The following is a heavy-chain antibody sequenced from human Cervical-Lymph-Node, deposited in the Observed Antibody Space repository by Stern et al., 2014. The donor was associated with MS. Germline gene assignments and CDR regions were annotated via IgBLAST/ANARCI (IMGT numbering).Heavy chain of an antibody. CDR3: ARDEIGQTTTHYYYYGMDV. Sequence: VQLLESGAEVKKPGSSVKVSCKASGGTFSSQAISWVRQAPGQGLEWLGGIIPIFGAAHYAQKFQGRVTITADESTSTAYMELRSPRSEDTAVYYCARDEIGQTTTHYYYYGMDVWGQGTTVTVSS. V-gene: IGHV1-69*01. CDR1: GGTFSSQA. D-gene: IGHD1-1*01. J-gene: IGHJ6*02. CDR2: IIPIFGAA.